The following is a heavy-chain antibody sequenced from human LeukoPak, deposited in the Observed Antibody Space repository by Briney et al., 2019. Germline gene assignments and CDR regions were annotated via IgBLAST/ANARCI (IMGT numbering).Heavy chain of an antibody. CDR2: IFYSGST. Sequence: SETLSLTCTVSGGSISSGSYYWGWFRQPPGKGLEWIGSIFYSGSTYYNLSLKSRVTLAVDTSKNQISLKLSSVTAADTAVYYCARYCGGDCYSPYYGMDVWGQGTTVTVSS. D-gene: IGHD2-21*02. V-gene: IGHV4-39*01. J-gene: IGHJ6*02. CDR3: ARYCGGDCYSPYYGMDV. CDR1: GGSISSGSYY.